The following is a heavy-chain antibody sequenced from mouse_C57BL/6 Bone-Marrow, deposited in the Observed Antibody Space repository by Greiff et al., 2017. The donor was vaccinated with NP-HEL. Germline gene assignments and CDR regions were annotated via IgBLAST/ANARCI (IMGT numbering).Heavy chain of an antibody. J-gene: IGHJ1*01. CDR3: ARLYFDV. Sequence: EVKLVESGGDLVKPGGSLKLSCAASGFTFSSYGMSWVRQTPDKRLEWVATISSGGSYTYYPDSVKGRFTISRDNAKNTLYLQMSSLKSEDTAMYYCARLYFDVWGSGTTVTVSS. V-gene: IGHV5-6*01. CDR1: GFTFSSYG. CDR2: ISSGGSYT.